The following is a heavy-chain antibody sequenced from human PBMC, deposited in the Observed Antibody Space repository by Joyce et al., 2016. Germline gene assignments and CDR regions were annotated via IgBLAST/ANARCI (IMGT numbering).Heavy chain of an antibody. Sequence: EVQLVDSGGGLIQPGESLRLSCAASGFHVSNTYMIWVRQAPGKGLEWVSVIYSGGSTYYADSVKGRFSISRDNSKNTLYLQMNSLRVEDTAVYYCARGGVGGSYSHFDYWGQGTLVTVSS. V-gene: IGHV3-53*01. CDR2: IYSGGST. CDR3: ARGGVGGSYSHFDY. CDR1: GFHVSNTY. D-gene: IGHD1-26*01. J-gene: IGHJ4*02.